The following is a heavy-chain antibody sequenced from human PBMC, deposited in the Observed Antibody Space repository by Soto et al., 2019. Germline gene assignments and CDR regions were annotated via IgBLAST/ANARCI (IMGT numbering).Heavy chain of an antibody. Sequence: EVQLVESGGGLVQPGGSLRLSCAASGFTFSRYWMTWVRQAPGKGLEWVANIGQDGSEKYYVDSVKGRFTISRDNAKNSLYLQMNSLRAEDTAVYYCARERAEAPAVGFWGQGTLVPVSS. CDR1: GFTFSRYW. CDR3: ARERAEAPAVGF. V-gene: IGHV3-7*01. CDR2: IGQDGSEK. J-gene: IGHJ4*02.